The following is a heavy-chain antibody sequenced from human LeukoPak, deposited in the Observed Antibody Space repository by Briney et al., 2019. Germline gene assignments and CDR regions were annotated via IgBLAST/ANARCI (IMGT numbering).Heavy chain of an antibody. V-gene: IGHV4-39*01. CDR1: GASISSSSYY. J-gene: IGHJ3*02. D-gene: IGHD3-22*01. Sequence: SQTLSLTCTVSGASISSSSYYWGWIRQSPGKGLEWIGSIYYSGSTYFNPSLKSRVTMSVDTSKNHFSLKLTSVTAADTAVYYCARHPGYYDSSGYYVSAFDIWGQGTMVTVSS. CDR2: IYYSGST. CDR3: ARHPGYYDSSGYYVSAFDI.